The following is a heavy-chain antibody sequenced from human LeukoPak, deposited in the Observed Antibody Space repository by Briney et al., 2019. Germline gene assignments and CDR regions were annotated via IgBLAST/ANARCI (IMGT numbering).Heavy chain of an antibody. Sequence: GASVKVSCKASGYTFTSYGISWVRQAPGQGLEWMGWISAYNGNTNYAQKLQGRVTMTTDTSTSTAYMELRSLRSDDTAVYYCARDLLWFGELQGGWFDPWGQGTLVTVSS. CDR2: ISAYNGNT. CDR3: ARDLLWFGELQGGWFDP. V-gene: IGHV1-18*01. D-gene: IGHD3-10*01. J-gene: IGHJ5*02. CDR1: GYTFTSYG.